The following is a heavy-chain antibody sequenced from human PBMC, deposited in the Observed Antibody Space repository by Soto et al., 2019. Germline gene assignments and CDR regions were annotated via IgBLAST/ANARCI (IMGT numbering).Heavy chain of an antibody. CDR2: IYYSGST. CDR3: ARALLGGTVTTHHLGYFDL. J-gene: IGHJ2*01. CDR1: GGSISSYY. D-gene: IGHD4-17*01. V-gene: IGHV4-59*01. Sequence: QVQLQESGPGLVKPSETLSLTCTVSGGSISSYYWSWIRQPPGKGLEWIGYIYYSGSTNYNPSLKSRVTISVDTSKNQFSLKLSSVTAADTAVYYCARALLGGTVTTHHLGYFDLWGRGTLVTVSS.